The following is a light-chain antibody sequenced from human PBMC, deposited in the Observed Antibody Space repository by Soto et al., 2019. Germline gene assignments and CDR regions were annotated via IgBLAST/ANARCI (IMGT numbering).Light chain of an antibody. Sequence: QTVVTQEPSSSMSPGGTVTLTCGLSSGSVSKSHYPTWYQQTPGQAPRTLIYNTNTHSSGVPDRFSGSILGNKAALTITGAQADDESAYYCVLYMGSGISVFGGGTKLTVL. V-gene: IGLV8-61*01. CDR3: VLYMGSGISV. CDR2: NTN. J-gene: IGLJ3*02. CDR1: SGSVSKSHY.